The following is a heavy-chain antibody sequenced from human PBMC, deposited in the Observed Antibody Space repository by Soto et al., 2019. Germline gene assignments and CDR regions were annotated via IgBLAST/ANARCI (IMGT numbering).Heavy chain of an antibody. J-gene: IGHJ5*02. CDR1: GGSISSSSYY. CDR2: IYYSGST. V-gene: IGHV4-39*01. D-gene: IGHD2-15*01. Sequence: SETLSLTCTVSGGSISSSSYYWGWIRQPPGKGLEWIGSIYYSGSTYYNPSLKSRVTISVDTSKNQFSLKLSSVTAADTAVYYCARKIGYCSGGSCYNNWFDPWGQGTLVTVSS. CDR3: ARKIGYCSGGSCYNNWFDP.